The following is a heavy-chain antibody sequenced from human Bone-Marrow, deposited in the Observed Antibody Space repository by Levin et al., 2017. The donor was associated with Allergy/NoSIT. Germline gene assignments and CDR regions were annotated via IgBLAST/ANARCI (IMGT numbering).Heavy chain of an antibody. CDR2: IYWHDER. J-gene: IGHJ4*02. CDR3: AHWSGDYTYFDQ. CDR1: GFSLTTSGVG. V-gene: IGHV2-5*01. D-gene: IGHD3-3*01. Sequence: SGPTLVKPTQTLTLTCTFSGFSLTTSGVGVGWVRQPPEKALEWLGGIYWHDERRYSPSLKDRLAITKDTSKNQVVLTMTNMGPVDTATYYCAHWSGDYTYFDQWGPGTLVAVSS.